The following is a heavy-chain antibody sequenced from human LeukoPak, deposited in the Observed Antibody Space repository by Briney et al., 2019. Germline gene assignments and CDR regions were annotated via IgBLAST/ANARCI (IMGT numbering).Heavy chain of an antibody. J-gene: IGHJ3*02. Sequence: SVKVSCKASGGTFSSYTISWVRQAPGQGLEWMGRIIPILGIANYAQKSQGRVTITADKSTSTAYMELSSLRSEDTAVYYCARGGRDGYNHGAFDIWGQGTMVTVSS. CDR3: ARGGRDGYNHGAFDI. V-gene: IGHV1-69*02. D-gene: IGHD5-24*01. CDR1: GGTFSSYT. CDR2: IIPILGIA.